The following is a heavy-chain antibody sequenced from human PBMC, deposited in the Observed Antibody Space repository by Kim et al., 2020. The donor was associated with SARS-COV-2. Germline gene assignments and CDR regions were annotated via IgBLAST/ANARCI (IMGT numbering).Heavy chain of an antibody. Sequence: SETLSLTCTVSGGSISSYYWSWIRQPPGKGLEWIGYIYYSGSTNYNPSPKSLVTISVDTSKNQFSLKLSTVTAADTALYYCSRSTGGYFDYWGQGTLVTVSS. V-gene: IGHV4-59*01. J-gene: IGHJ4*02. D-gene: IGHD4-17*01. CDR3: SRSTGGYFDY. CDR2: IYYSGST. CDR1: GGSISSYY.